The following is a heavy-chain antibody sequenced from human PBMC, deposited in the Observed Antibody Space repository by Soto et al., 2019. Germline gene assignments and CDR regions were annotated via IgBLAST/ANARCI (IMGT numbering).Heavy chain of an antibody. J-gene: IGHJ6*03. CDR3: ARDRGVAPPVAGNTHYYYFMDV. CDR1: GYSFTNYG. Sequence: QDQLVQSGAEVKKPGASVTVSCKASGYSFTNYGITWVRQAPGQGLEWMGRISGFNGNTHYAQKLQGRVTMTTDAPSSTAYMEVRRLRSDDTAVYYCARDRGVAPPVAGNTHYYYFMDVWGKGTTVTVSS. V-gene: IGHV1-18*01. CDR2: ISGFNGNT. D-gene: IGHD6-19*01.